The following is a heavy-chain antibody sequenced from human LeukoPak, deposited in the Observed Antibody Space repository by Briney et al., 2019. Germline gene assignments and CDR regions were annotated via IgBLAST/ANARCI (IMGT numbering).Heavy chain of an antibody. CDR1: GYTFTSYD. D-gene: IGHD3-10*01. J-gene: IGHJ3*02. CDR3: ARVYGSRAFDI. CDR2: INPSGGST. Sequence: ASVKVSCKASGYTFTSYDINWVRQATGQGLEWMGIINPSGGSTSYAQKFQGRVTMTRDMSTSTVYMELSSLRSEDTAVYYCARVYGSRAFDIWGQGTMVTVSS. V-gene: IGHV1-46*01.